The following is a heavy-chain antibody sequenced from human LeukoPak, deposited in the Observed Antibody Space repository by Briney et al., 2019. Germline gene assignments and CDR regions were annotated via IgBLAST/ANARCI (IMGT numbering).Heavy chain of an antibody. CDR1: GGTFSSYA. CDR2: IIPIFGTA. D-gene: IGHD3-10*01. Sequence: GASVKVSCKASGGTFSSYAISWVRQAPGQGLEWMGGIIPIFGTAIYAQKFQGRVTMTEDTSTDTAYMELSSLRSEDTAVYYCATVGSGSWNYYYMDVWGKGTTVTVSS. J-gene: IGHJ6*03. CDR3: ATVGSGSWNYYYMDV. V-gene: IGHV1-69*06.